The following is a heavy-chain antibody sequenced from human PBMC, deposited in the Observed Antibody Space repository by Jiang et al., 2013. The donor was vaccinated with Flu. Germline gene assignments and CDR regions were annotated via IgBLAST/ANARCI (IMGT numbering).Heavy chain of an antibody. J-gene: IGHJ4*02. CDR1: GFTFSSYE. V-gene: IGHV3-48*03. D-gene: IGHD6-13*01. CDR2: IGSSGSTI. CDR3: ATIPKAEFDC. Sequence: GGGFVQPGGSLRLSCAASGFTFSSYEMNWVRQAPGKGLEWVSYIGSSGSTIYYADSVKGRFTISRDNAKNSLYLQMNSLRAEDTAVYYCATIPKAEFDCWGQGTLVTVSS.